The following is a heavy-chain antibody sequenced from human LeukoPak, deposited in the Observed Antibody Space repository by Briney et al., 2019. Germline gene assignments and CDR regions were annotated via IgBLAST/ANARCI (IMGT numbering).Heavy chain of an antibody. V-gene: IGHV3-21*01. CDR1: GFTFSSYS. D-gene: IGHD1-1*01. Sequence: PGGSLRLSCAASGFTFSSYSMNWVRQAPGKGLEWVSSISSSSSYIYYADSVKGRFTISRDNAKNSLYLQMNSLRAEDTAVYYCARLVHLERQFDYWGQGTLVTVSS. CDR2: ISSSSSYI. CDR3: ARLVHLERQFDY. J-gene: IGHJ4*02.